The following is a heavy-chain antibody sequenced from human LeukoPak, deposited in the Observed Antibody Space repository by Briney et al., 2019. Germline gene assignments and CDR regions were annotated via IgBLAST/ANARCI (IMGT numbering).Heavy chain of an antibody. CDR2: INPSDSDT. J-gene: IGHJ4*02. V-gene: IGHV5-51*01. D-gene: IGHD2-2*01. CDR3: ARISTYAEFDY. CDR1: GYSFTTYL. Sequence: GESLKISCKGSGYSFTTYLIGWVRQIPGKGLEWMGIINPSDSDTRYSPSFQGQVTISADNSISTAYLQWSSLKASDTAMYYCARISTYAEFDYWGQGSLVTVSS.